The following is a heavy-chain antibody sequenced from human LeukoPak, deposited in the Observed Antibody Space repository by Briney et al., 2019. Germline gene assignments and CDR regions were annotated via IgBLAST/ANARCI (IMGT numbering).Heavy chain of an antibody. CDR3: ARVSPDVYYYYYGMDV. CDR2: IYYSGST. J-gene: IGHJ6*02. V-gene: IGHV4-30-4*01. CDR1: GGSINSGAYY. Sequence: PSQTLSLTCTASGGSINSGAYYWSWIRQPPGKGLEWVGYIYYSGSTYYNPSLKSRVTISVDTSKNQFSLKLSSVTAADTAVYYCARVSPDVYYYYYGMDVWGQGTTVTVSS.